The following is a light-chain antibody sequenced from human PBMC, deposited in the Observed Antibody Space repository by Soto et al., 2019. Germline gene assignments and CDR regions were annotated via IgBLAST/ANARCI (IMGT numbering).Light chain of an antibody. V-gene: IGLV4-60*02. J-gene: IGLJ3*02. Sequence: QPVLTQSSSASASLGSSVKLTCTLSSGHSTNIIGWHQQQPGKAPRFLMKLEGSGTYNRGSGVPDRFSGSSSAADRYLIISNLQFEDEADYYCETWDSKSWVFGGGTQLTVL. CDR2: LEGSGTY. CDR3: ETWDSKSWV. CDR1: SGHSTNI.